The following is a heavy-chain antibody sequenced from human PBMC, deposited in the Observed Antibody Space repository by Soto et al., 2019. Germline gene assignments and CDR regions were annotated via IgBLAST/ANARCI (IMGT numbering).Heavy chain of an antibody. V-gene: IGHV3-64*07. CDR1: GFSFSSYA. Sequence: EVQLVESGGGLVQPGGSLRLSCAASGFSFSSYAMHWVRQAPGKGLEYVSAISSNGDSTYYTGSVKGRFTISRDNSKNTLYLQMGSLRAEDMAVYYCARRIPWAAGPLEGYFDLWGRGTLVTVSP. D-gene: IGHD6-13*01. J-gene: IGHJ2*01. CDR2: ISSNGDST. CDR3: ARRIPWAAGPLEGYFDL.